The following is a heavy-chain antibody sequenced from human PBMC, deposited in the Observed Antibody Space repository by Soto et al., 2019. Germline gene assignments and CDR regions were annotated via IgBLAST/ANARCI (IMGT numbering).Heavy chain of an antibody. CDR3: ARDQKCSGGSCLGYYYYYGMDV. Sequence: ASVKVSCKASGYTFTGYYMHWVRQAPGQGLEWMGWINPNSGGTNYAQKFQGWVTMTRDTSISTAYMELSRLRSDDTAVYYCARDQKCSGGSCLGYYYYYGMDVWGQGTTVTVSS. D-gene: IGHD2-15*01. V-gene: IGHV1-2*04. CDR1: GYTFTGYY. J-gene: IGHJ6*02. CDR2: INPNSGGT.